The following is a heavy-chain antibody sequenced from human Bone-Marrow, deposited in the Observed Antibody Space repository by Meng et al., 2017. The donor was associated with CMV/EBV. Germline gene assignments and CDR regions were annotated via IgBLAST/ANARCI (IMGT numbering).Heavy chain of an antibody. CDR3: AKVGSRTIAAAAIDY. Sequence: GESLKISCAASGFTFSSYWMHWVRQAPGKGLVWVSRINSDGSSTSYADSVKGRFTISRDNAKNTLYLQMNSLRAEDTAVYYCAKVGSRTIAAAAIDYWGQGTLVTVSS. J-gene: IGHJ4*02. V-gene: IGHV3-74*01. CDR1: GFTFSSYW. CDR2: INSDGSST. D-gene: IGHD6-13*01.